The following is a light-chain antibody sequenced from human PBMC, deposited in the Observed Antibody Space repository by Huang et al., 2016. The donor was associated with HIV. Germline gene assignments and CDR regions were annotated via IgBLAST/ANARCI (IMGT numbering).Light chain of an antibody. CDR3: QQRSNWPPLT. V-gene: IGKV3-11*01. Sequence: EIVLTKSPATLSLSPGERATLSCRASQTISKYLAWYQHKPGQAPRLLIYDASSRATGIPARFSGSGSGTDFTLIISNLEPEDFAVYYCQQRSNWPPLTFGGGTKVEIK. CDR2: DAS. J-gene: IGKJ4*01. CDR1: QTISKY.